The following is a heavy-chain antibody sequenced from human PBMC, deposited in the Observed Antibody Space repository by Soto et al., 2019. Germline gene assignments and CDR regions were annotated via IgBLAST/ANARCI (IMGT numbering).Heavy chain of an antibody. Sequence: AGTVRLSCSASGFTLCSCGIYWVRLPPGRGLESVSSIRSSSSYIYYSDSVKGRFTIPRDNAKISLYLQMNSLRAEDTAVYYCARDPKYYENSGFFDYWGQGTLVTVSS. D-gene: IGHD3-22*01. CDR2: IRSSSSYI. CDR1: GFTLCSCG. J-gene: IGHJ4*02. CDR3: ARDPKYYENSGFFDY. V-gene: IGHV3-21*01.